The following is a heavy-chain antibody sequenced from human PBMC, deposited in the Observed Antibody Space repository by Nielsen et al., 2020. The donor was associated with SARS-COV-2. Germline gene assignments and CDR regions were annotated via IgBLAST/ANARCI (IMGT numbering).Heavy chain of an antibody. Sequence: WVRQAPGQGLEWMGGIIPIFGTANYAQKFQGRVTITADESTSTAYMELSSLRAEDTAVYYCARDVRAVAGTYYYYGMDVWGQGTTVTVSS. CDR3: ARDVRAVAGTYYYYGMDV. V-gene: IGHV1-69*01. J-gene: IGHJ6*02. CDR2: IIPIFGTA. D-gene: IGHD6-19*01.